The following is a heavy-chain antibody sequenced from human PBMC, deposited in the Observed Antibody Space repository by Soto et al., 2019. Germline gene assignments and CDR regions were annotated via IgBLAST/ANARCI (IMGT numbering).Heavy chain of an antibody. CDR3: ARESEDLTSNFDY. Sequence: PWWSLRLSCWAPVFTFTSYSMNWCRQAPGKGLEWVSSISSTTNYIYYGDSMKGRFTISRDNAKNSLYLEMNSLRAEDTAVYYCARESEDLTSNFDYWGQGTLVTVSS. V-gene: IGHV3-21*06. CDR2: ISSTTNYI. J-gene: IGHJ4*02. CDR1: VFTFTSYS.